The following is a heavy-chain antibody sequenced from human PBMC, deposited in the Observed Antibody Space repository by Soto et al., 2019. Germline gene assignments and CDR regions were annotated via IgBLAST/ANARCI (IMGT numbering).Heavy chain of an antibody. CDR2: ISAYNGNT. CDR1: GYTFTSYG. J-gene: IGHJ4*02. V-gene: IGHV1-18*01. D-gene: IGHD3-22*01. CDR3: ATGPVITGTYSY. Sequence: ASVKVSCKASGYTFTSYGISWVRQAPGQGLEWMGGISAYNGNTNYAQKLQGRVTMTTDTSTDTAYMELSSLRSEDTAVYYCATGPVITGTYSYWGQGTLVTVSS.